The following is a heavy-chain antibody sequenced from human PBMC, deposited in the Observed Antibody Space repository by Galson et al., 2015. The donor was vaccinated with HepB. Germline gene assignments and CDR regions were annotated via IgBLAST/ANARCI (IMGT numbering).Heavy chain of an antibody. D-gene: IGHD6-19*01. V-gene: IGHV3-7*01. Sequence: SLRLSCAASGFTFSSYWMSWVRQAPGKGLEWVANIIQDGSEKYYVGSVKGRFTISRDNAKNSLYLQMNSLRAEDTAIYYCTTAGTGWYGPDAFDMWDQGTMVTVSS. CDR3: TTAGTGWYGPDAFDM. J-gene: IGHJ3*02. CDR1: GFTFSSYW. CDR2: IIQDGSEK.